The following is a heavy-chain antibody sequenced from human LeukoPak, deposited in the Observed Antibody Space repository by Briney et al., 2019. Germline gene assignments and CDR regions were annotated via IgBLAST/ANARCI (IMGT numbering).Heavy chain of an antibody. V-gene: IGHV3-66*01. CDR3: ARELGATTFDY. CDR1: GFTVSSNY. D-gene: IGHD1-26*01. J-gene: IGHJ4*02. CDR2: IYSGGST. Sequence: GGSLRLSCAASGFTVSSNYMSWVRQALGKGLEWVSVIYSGGSTYYADSVKGRFTISRDNSKNTLYLQMNSLRAEDTAVYYCARELGATTFDYWGQGTLVTVSS.